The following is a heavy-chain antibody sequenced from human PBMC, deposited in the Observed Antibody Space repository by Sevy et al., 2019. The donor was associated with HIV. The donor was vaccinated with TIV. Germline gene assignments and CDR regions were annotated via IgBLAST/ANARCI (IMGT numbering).Heavy chain of an antibody. CDR2: IRYDGSNK. D-gene: IGHD6-25*01. CDR1: GFTFSSYG. V-gene: IGHV3-30*02. J-gene: IGHJ4*02. CDR3: AKDGRLLYYFDY. Sequence: GGSLRLSCAASGFTFSSYGMHWVRQAPGKGLEWVAFIRYDGSNKYYVDSVKGRFTISRDNSKNTLYLQMNSLRAEDTAVYYCAKDGRLLYYFDYWGQGTLVTVSS.